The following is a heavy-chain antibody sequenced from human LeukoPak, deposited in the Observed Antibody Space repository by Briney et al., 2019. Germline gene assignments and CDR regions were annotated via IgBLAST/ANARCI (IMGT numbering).Heavy chain of an antibody. Sequence: SETLSLTCTVSGDSISGVYCSWIRQAAGQGLEWIGRIYTSGSANYNPSLKSRVTMSVDTSKTQFSLKLSSVTAADTAVYYCASEGEVRGVTTDYWGQGTLVTVSS. D-gene: IGHD3-10*01. V-gene: IGHV4-4*07. CDR1: GDSISGVY. J-gene: IGHJ4*02. CDR2: IYTSGSA. CDR3: ASEGEVRGVTTDY.